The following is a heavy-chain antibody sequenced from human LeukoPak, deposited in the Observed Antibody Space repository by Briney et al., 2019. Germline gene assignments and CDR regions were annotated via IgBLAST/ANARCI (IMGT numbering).Heavy chain of an antibody. Sequence: ASVKVSCKASGYTFTSYDINWVRQATGQGLEWMGWMNPNSGNTGYAQKFQGRVTITRNTSISTAYMELSRLRSDDTAVYYCARGGAYYGSGENIDYWGQGTLVTVSS. V-gene: IGHV1-8*03. CDR3: ARGGAYYGSGENIDY. J-gene: IGHJ4*02. D-gene: IGHD3-10*01. CDR2: MNPNSGNT. CDR1: GYTFTSYD.